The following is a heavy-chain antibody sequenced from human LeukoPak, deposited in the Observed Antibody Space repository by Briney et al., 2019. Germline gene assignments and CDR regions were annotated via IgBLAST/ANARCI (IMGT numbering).Heavy chain of an antibody. J-gene: IGHJ2*01. CDR1: GFTVSSNS. CDR3: ARTYSGYSYGMYWYFDL. Sequence: GGSLRLSCAASGFTVSSNSMSWVRQAPGKGLEWVSVIYSGGSTYYADSVKGQFTISRDNSKNTLYLQMNSLRAEDTAVYYCARTYSGYSYGMYWYFDLWGRGTLVTVSS. CDR2: IYSGGST. D-gene: IGHD5-18*01. V-gene: IGHV3-53*01.